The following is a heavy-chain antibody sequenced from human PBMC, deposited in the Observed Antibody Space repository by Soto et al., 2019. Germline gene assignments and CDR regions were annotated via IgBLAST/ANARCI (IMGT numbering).Heavy chain of an antibody. V-gene: IGHV3-23*01. Sequence: GGSLRLSCAASGFTFNSFAMSWVRQAPGKGLEWVSAITGSGDSTYYADSVKGRFTISRDDSKNTLYLQMNSLRAEDTAVYYCAKDRLHNWNSYWFDPWGLGTLVTVSS. CDR2: ITGSGDST. J-gene: IGHJ5*02. D-gene: IGHD1-7*01. CDR3: AKDRLHNWNSYWFDP. CDR1: GFTFNSFA.